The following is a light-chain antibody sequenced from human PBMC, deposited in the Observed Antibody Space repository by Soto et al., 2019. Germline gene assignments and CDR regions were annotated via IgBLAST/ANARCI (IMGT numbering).Light chain of an antibody. CDR2: SAS. CDR3: QQHDKLPQA. CDR1: QSLRSN. V-gene: IGKV3-15*01. Sequence: EIVMTQSPFALSVSPGETVILSCRASQSLRSNLAWYQQKPGQTPRLLIYSASIRAAATPARFSGSGAGTNFSLTISSLQSEDFAVYYCQQHDKLPQAFGQGAKVDI. J-gene: IGKJ1*01.